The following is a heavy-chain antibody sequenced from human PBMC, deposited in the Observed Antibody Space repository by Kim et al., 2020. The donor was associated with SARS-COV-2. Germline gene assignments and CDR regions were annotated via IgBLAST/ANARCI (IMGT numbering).Heavy chain of an antibody. CDR1: GGSISSYY. Sequence: SETLSLTCTVSGGSISSYYWSWIRQPPGKGLEWIGYIYYSGSTNYNPSLKSRVTISVDTSKNQFSLKLSSVTAADTAVYYCASEYSSSSANYYYGMDVWGQGTTVTVSS. D-gene: IGHD6-6*01. CDR3: ASEYSSSSANYYYGMDV. V-gene: IGHV4-59*08. J-gene: IGHJ6*02. CDR2: IYYSGST.